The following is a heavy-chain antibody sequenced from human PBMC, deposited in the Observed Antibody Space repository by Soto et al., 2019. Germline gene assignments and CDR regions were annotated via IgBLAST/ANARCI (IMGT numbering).Heavy chain of an antibody. Sequence: QVQLQESGPGLVKPSQTLSLTCTVSGVSISSGGYYWTWIRQHPQKGLEWIGHIYYSGSTYYNPSLNRRVTISGDTSKNQFALKLSSVTAADTAVYYCAREYYYDSSGFDYWGQGTLVTVSS. CDR1: GVSISSGGYY. D-gene: IGHD3-22*01. CDR2: IYYSGST. J-gene: IGHJ4*02. V-gene: IGHV4-31*03. CDR3: AREYYYDSSGFDY.